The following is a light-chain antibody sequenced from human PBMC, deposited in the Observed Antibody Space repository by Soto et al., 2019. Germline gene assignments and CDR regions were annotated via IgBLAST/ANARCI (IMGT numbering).Light chain of an antibody. CDR3: QQYGSSPYT. CDR2: GAS. V-gene: IGKV3-20*01. J-gene: IGKJ2*01. Sequence: EIVLTQSPGTLSLSPGERATLSCRASQSVSSSYLAWYQKKPGQAPRLLIYGASSRATGIPDRISGGGSGTDFALTISRLEPEDFAVYYCQQYGSSPYTFVQGTKLEIK. CDR1: QSVSSSY.